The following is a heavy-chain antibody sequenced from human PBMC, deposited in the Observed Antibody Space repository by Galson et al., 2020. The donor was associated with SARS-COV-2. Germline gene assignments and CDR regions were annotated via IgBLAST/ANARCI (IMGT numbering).Heavy chain of an antibody. J-gene: IGHJ4*02. D-gene: IGHD5-18*01. CDR2: ISSGSSYI. CDR1: GFTFSTYG. CDR3: ARVQNGYNYGTSDY. Sequence: GESLKISCAASGFTFSTYGMNWVRQAPGKGLEWVSSISSGSSYIYYADSVKGRFTVSRDNAKNSLYLQVNSLGGEDTAIYYCARVQNGYNYGTSDYWGRGTLVTVSS. V-gene: IGHV3-21*01.